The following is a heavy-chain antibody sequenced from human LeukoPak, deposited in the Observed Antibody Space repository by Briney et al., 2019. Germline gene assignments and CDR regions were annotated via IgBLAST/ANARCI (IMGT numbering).Heavy chain of an antibody. J-gene: IGHJ4*02. CDR1: GFTSSSFH. CDR3: ARGSGSYSHQFDY. V-gene: IGHV3-23*01. D-gene: IGHD3-10*01. Sequence: PGGSLKLSCEASGFTSSSFHMSWVRQAPGKGLEWVSAISGSGETTYYADSVRGGSTFSGNTSNNTLHLHMNLLRDEHTAVYDCARGSGSYSHQFDYWGQRTLVTVSS. CDR2: ISGSGETT.